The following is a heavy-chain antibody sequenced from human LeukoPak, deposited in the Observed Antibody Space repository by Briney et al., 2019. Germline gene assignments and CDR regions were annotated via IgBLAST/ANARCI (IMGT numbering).Heavy chain of an antibody. CDR3: ARERSVYAIWRSNWFDP. V-gene: IGHV1-18*01. CDR2: ISAYNGNT. J-gene: IGHJ5*02. D-gene: IGHD2-8*01. CDR1: GYTFTSYG. Sequence: GASVKVSCKASGYTFTSYGISWVRQAPGQGLEWMGWISAYNGNTNYAQKFQGRVTMTTDTSTSTAYMELRSLRSDDTAVYYCARERSVYAIWRSNWFDPWGQGTLVTVSS.